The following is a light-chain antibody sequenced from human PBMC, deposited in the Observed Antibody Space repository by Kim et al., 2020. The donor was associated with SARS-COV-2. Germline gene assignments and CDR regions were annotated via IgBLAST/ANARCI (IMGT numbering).Light chain of an antibody. CDR1: QSISSW. CDR3: QQYSTYWRT. V-gene: IGKV1-5*03. CDR2: EAS. J-gene: IGKJ1*01. Sequence: ASVGDRVNSTCRASQSISSWLAWYQQKPGKAPKLLISEASSLVSGVPSRFSGSGSGTEFTLTISSLQPDDFASYYCQQYSTYWRTFGQGTKVDIK.